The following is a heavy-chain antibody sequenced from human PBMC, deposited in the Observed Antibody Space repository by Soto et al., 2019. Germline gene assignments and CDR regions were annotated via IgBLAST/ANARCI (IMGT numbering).Heavy chain of an antibody. CDR2: ISYDGSNK. J-gene: IGHJ4*02. CDR1: GFTFSSYG. Sequence: GGSLRLSCAASGFTFSSYGMHWVRQAPGKGLEWVAVISYDGSNKYYADSVKGRFTISRDNSKNTLYLQMNSLRAEDTAVYYCAKETGMGGYSYEADFDYWGQGTLVTVSS. V-gene: IGHV3-30*18. D-gene: IGHD5-18*01. CDR3: AKETGMGGYSYEADFDY.